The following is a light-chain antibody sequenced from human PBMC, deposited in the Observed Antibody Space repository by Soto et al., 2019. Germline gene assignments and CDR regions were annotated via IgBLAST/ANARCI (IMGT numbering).Light chain of an antibody. J-gene: IGKJ1*01. V-gene: IGKV3-20*01. CDR3: QQYGSSGT. CDR1: QSVSNNY. CDR2: GAS. Sequence: EIVLTQSPGTLSLSPGERATLSCRASQSVSNNYLAWYQQKPGQAPRLLIYGASNRATGIPDRFSGCGSGTDFTLTISRLEPEDFAVYYCQQYGSSGTFGQGTKVEFK.